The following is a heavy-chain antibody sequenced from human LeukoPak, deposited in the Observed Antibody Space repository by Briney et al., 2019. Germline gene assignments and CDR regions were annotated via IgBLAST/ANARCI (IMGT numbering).Heavy chain of an antibody. D-gene: IGHD3-9*01. CDR2: ISGSGHST. CDR1: GFTFTSSA. J-gene: IGHJ4*02. CDR3: AKEPHMLIGYYTDYFDQ. V-gene: IGHV3-23*01. Sequence: GGFLRLSCAASGFTFTSSAMSWVRQAPGKGLEWVSSISGSGHSTYYTDSVKGRFTVSRDNSKNTLSLQMNSLRAEDTAVYFCAKEPHMLIGYYTDYFDQWGQGTLVTVSS.